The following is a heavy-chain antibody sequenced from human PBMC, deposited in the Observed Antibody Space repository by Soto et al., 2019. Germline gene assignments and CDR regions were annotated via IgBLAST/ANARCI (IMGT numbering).Heavy chain of an antibody. CDR1: GFTFSRYA. CDR3: AKDPSAPVDYYYGMDV. Sequence: GGALRLPCAASGFTFSRYAMSWGRQAPGEGLEWVSAISGSGGSTYYADSVKGRFTISRDNSKNTLYLQMNSLRAEDTAVYYCAKDPSAPVDYYYGMDVWGQGTTVTVSS. D-gene: IGHD6-6*01. V-gene: IGHV3-23*01. J-gene: IGHJ6*02. CDR2: ISGSGGST.